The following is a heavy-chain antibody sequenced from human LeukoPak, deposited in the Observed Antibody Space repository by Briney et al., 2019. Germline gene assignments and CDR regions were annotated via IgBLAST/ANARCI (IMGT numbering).Heavy chain of an antibody. Sequence: ASETLSLTCAVYGRSFSGYYWSWIRQPPGKGLEWIGSIYDSGSTYYNPSLKSRVTISVDTSKNQFSLKLNSVTAADTAVYYCARHYGPWGQGTLVTVSS. CDR2: IYDSGST. V-gene: IGHV4-34*01. D-gene: IGHD3-16*01. CDR1: GRSFSGYY. J-gene: IGHJ5*02. CDR3: ARHYGP.